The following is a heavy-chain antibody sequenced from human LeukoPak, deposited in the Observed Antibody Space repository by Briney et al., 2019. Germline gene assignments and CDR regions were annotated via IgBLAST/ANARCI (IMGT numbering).Heavy chain of an antibody. J-gene: IGHJ1*01. CDR3: AREDYCGGGSCYSGYFQH. V-gene: IGHV4-59*01. Sequence: SETLSLTCTVSGGSISSYYWSWIRQPPGKGLECIGYIYYSGITDYNPPLRSRVTISVDTSKHQFSLKLSSVTAADTDVYYCAREDYCGGGSCYSGYFQHWGQGTLVTVSS. CDR2: IYYSGIT. CDR1: GGSISSYY. D-gene: IGHD2-15*01.